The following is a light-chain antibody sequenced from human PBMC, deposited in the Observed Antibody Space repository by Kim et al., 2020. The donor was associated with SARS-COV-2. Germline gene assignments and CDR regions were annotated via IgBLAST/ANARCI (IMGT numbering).Light chain of an antibody. Sequence: IVLTQSPVTLSLSPGERATLSCRASQSVGSRYLAWFQQKPGQPPKLLMYDTSKRATGVPDRFSGSGSGTDFTLTVSRLEAEDYAVYYCQQYLKSPLTYGGGTKVDIK. V-gene: IGKV3-20*01. J-gene: IGKJ4*01. CDR2: DTS. CDR3: QQYLKSPLT. CDR1: QSVGSRY.